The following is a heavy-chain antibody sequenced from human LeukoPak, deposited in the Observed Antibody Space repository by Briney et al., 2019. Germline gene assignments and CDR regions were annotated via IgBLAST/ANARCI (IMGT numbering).Heavy chain of an antibody. V-gene: IGHV3-7*01. CDR1: GFTFNNYW. Sequence: PGGSLRLSCEASGFTFNNYWMSWVRQAPGKGLEWVANIRYDGSEKYYVDSVKGRFTISRDNANNSLYLQMNSLRAEDTAVYYCARVDPQLYFDYWGQGTLVTVSS. CDR2: IRYDGSEK. CDR3: ARVDPQLYFDY. D-gene: IGHD2-2*01. J-gene: IGHJ4*02.